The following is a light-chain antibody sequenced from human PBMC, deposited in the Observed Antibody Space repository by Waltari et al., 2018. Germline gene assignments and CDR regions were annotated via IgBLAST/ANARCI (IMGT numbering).Light chain of an antibody. J-gene: IGLJ1*01. CDR1: SSDGGGYKF. CDR2: DVS. CDR3: SSFASGDTHV. Sequence: QSALTQPASVSGSPGQSITISCTGTSSDGGGYKFVSWYQQHPDKAPKLVIFDVSNRPSGISSRFSGSKSGNTASLTISGLQPEDEADYYCSSFASGDTHVFGTGTKLTVL. V-gene: IGLV2-14*03.